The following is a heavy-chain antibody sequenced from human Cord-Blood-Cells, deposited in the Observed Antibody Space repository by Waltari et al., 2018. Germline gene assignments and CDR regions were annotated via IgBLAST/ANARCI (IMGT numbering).Heavy chain of an antibody. J-gene: IGHJ4*02. CDR3: ARHRSSSWYWGFDY. D-gene: IGHD6-13*01. Sequence: QLQLQESGPGLVKPSETLSLTCTVSGGSISSSSYYWGWIRQPPGKGLEWIGSIYYSGSTYYNPSLKSRVTISVDTSKNQFSLKLSSVTAADTAVYYCARHRSSSWYWGFDYWGQGTLVTVSS. V-gene: IGHV4-39*07. CDR1: GGSISSSSYY. CDR2: IYYSGST.